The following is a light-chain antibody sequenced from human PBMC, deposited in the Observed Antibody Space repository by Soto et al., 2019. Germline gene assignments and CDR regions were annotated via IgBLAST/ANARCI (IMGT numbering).Light chain of an antibody. J-gene: IGLJ1*01. CDR1: SSDVGGYNY. CDR3: SSYTSSSTNYV. Sequence: QSVLTQPASVSGSPGQSITISCTGTSSDVGGYNYVSWYQQHPGKAPKLMIYEVSNRPSGVSNRFSGSKSGNTASLTISGLQAEDEADYYCSSYTSSSTNYVFGTGTKLT. V-gene: IGLV2-14*01. CDR2: EVS.